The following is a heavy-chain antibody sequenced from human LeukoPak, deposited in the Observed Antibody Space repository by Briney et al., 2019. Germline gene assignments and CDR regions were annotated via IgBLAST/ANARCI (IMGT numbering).Heavy chain of an antibody. Sequence: SETLPPSCTVSCGSNTSSPYYWAWNRQPPGKGLEWIGTISYSGSTYYDLYLKSRVTISVDTSKNHFSLKLSSVTAADTAIYYCSRRPDGTSQFDYWGQGTLVTVSS. CDR2: ISYSGST. CDR1: CGSNTSSPYY. D-gene: IGHD1-14*01. J-gene: IGHJ4*02. CDR3: SRRPDGTSQFDY. V-gene: IGHV4-39*02.